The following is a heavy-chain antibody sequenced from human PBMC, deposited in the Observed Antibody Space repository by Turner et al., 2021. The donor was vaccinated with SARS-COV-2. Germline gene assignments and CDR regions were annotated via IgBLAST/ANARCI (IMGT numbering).Heavy chain of an antibody. CDR1: GFTFSSDV. D-gene: IGHD3-10*01. Sequence: QVQLVESGGGVVQPGGSLRLSWAASGFTFSSDVMHWVRQAPGKGLEWVAVISYDGSNKYYADSGKGRFTISRDNSKNTLYLQMNSLRAEDTAVFYCARDTGDFDLWGRGTLVTVSS. CDR2: ISYDGSNK. CDR3: ARDTGDFDL. V-gene: IGHV3-30-3*01. J-gene: IGHJ2*01.